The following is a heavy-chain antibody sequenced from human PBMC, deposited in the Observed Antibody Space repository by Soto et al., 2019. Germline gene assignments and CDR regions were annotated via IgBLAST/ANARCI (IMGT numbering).Heavy chain of an antibody. J-gene: IGHJ4*02. CDR1: GGSFSGYY. CDR3: ATLVDSSDY. Sequence: QVQLQQWGAGLLKPSETLSLTCAVYGGSFSGYYWSWIRQTPGKGLEWIGEINHSGSTNYNPSLKSRVTIAVDTSKNQFSLKLSSVTAADTAVYYCATLVDSSDYWGQGTLVTVSS. V-gene: IGHV4-34*01. D-gene: IGHD1-26*01. CDR2: INHSGST.